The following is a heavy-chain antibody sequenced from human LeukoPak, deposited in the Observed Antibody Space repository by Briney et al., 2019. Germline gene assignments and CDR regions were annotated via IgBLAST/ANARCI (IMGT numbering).Heavy chain of an antibody. CDR2: IYYSGST. CDR3: ARLGYCSSTSCYLFDY. CDR1: GGSISSSSYY. J-gene: IGHJ4*02. Sequence: PSETLSLTCTVSGGSISSSSYYWGWIRQPPGKGLEWIGSIYYSGSTYYNPSLKSRVTISVDTSKNQFSLKLSSATAADTAVYYCARLGYCSSTSCYLFDYWGQGTLVTVSS. V-gene: IGHV4-39*01. D-gene: IGHD2-2*01.